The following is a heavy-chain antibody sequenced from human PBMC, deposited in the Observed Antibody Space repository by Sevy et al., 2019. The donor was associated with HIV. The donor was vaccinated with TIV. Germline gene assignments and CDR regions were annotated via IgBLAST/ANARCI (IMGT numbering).Heavy chain of an antibody. J-gene: IGHJ4*02. V-gene: IGHV1-69*13. CDR3: SRVYSCGGACYYFDY. Sequence: ASVKVSCRTFGGTFRSYIIAWMRQAPGQGLEWMGGIITSAGKVKYAQKFRGRVTITADDSTSTTYMEMSSLRSEDTAIYYCSRVYSCGGACYYFDYWGQGTLVTVSS. CDR1: GGTFRSYI. D-gene: IGHD2-21*02. CDR2: IITSAGKV.